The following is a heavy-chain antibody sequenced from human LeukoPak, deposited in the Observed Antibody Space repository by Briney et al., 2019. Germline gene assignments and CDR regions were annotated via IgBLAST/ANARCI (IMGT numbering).Heavy chain of an antibody. CDR3: ARGRVGVRIAAAGSYYFDY. J-gene: IGHJ4*02. CDR1: GGSFSGYY. V-gene: IGHV4-34*01. CDR2: INHSGST. D-gene: IGHD6-13*01. Sequence: SETLSLTCAVYGGSFSGYYWSWIRQPPGKGLEWIGEINHSGSTNYNPPLKSRVTISVDTSKNQFSLKLSSVTAADTAVYYCARGRVGVRIAAAGSYYFDYWGQGTLVTVSS.